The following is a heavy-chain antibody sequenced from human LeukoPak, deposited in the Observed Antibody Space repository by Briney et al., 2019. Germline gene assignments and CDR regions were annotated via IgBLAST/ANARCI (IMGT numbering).Heavy chain of an antibody. CDR2: ITSSNVTM. Sequence: EGSLRLSCVASGFSFSSHSMNWVRQAPGKGLEWLSYITSSNVTMYNADSVKGRFTISRDSAKNSVYLQMNNLRDEDTAMYYCARDGAITGPHWWFDLWGRGTLVTVSS. D-gene: IGHD1-20*01. J-gene: IGHJ2*01. CDR1: GFSFSSHS. CDR3: ARDGAITGPHWWFDL. V-gene: IGHV3-48*02.